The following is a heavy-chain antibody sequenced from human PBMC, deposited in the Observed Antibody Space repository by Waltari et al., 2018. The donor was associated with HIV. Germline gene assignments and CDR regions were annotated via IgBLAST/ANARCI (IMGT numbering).Heavy chain of an antibody. CDR3: TRADDFVRGINGGYITY. V-gene: IGHV3-49*04. CDR1: GFTFSDYG. Sequence: EVQLVESGGGLVQPGRSLRLSCTTSGFTFSDYGVNWVRQAPGKGLGGVGFMSSKTHGGTADYAASVRGRFIISRDDSKSIAYLQMNSLKTEDTAVYSCTRADDFVRGINGGYITYWGQGTLVTVSS. J-gene: IGHJ4*02. D-gene: IGHD3-10*01. CDR2: MSSKTHGGTA.